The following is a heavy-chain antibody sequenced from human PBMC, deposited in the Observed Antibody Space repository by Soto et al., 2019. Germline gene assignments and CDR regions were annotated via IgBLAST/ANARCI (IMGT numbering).Heavy chain of an antibody. CDR3: ARGWEAYSSSLDY. CDR1: GYRVSSNSTA. V-gene: IGHV6-1*01. CDR2: TYYRSKWHN. J-gene: IGHJ4*02. Sequence: SQTLSLTCAISGYRVSSNSTAWNWIRQSPSRGLEWLGRTYYRSKWHNDYAVSVKSRITINPDTSKNQFSLQLNSVTPEDTAVYYCARGWEAYSSSLDYWGQGTLVTVSS. D-gene: IGHD6-13*01.